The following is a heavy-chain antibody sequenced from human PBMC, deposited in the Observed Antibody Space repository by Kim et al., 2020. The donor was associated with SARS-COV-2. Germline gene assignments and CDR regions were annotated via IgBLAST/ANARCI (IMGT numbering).Heavy chain of an antibody. V-gene: IGHV3-9*01. CDR1: GFNFDDYA. CDR3: ARRGGYSYSPESFLDY. J-gene: IGHJ4*02. D-gene: IGHD5-18*01. Sequence: GGSLRLSCAASGFNFDDYAMHWVRQVPGKGLEWVSGISWNGDNIGYADSVKGRFTISRDNTRNSLHLQMNNLSPEDTAFYYCARRGGYSYSPESFLDYWGQGILVTVAS. CDR2: ISWNGDNI.